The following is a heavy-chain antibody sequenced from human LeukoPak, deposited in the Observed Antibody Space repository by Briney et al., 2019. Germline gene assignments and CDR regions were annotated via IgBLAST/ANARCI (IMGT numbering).Heavy chain of an antibody. CDR2: ISWNSGSI. V-gene: IGHV3-9*01. D-gene: IGHD6-13*01. J-gene: IGHJ4*02. CDR3: AKIKGRVAAAAFDY. CDR1: GFTFDDYA. Sequence: GGSLRLSCAASGFTFDDYAMHWVRHAPGKGLEWVSGISWNSGSIGYADSVKGRFTISRDNAKNSLYLQMNSLRAEDTALYYCAKIKGRVAAAAFDYWGQGTLVTVSS.